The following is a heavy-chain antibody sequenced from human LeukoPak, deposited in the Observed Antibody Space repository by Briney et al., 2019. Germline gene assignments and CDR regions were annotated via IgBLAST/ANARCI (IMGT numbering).Heavy chain of an antibody. Sequence: GSLRLSCAASGFTFSSYAMSWVRQAPGKGLEWVSAISGSGGSTYYADSVKGRFTISRDNSKNTLYLQMNSLRAEDTAVYYCAAGRGYYDSSGYYGFDYWGQGTLDTVSS. V-gene: IGHV3-23*01. D-gene: IGHD3-22*01. CDR2: ISGSGGST. J-gene: IGHJ4*02. CDR3: AAGRGYYDSSGYYGFDY. CDR1: GFTFSSYA.